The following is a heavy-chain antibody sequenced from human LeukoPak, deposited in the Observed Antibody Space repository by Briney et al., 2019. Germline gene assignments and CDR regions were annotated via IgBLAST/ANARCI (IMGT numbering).Heavy chain of an antibody. J-gene: IGHJ3*02. CDR1: GGSISSSSYY. V-gene: IGHV4-39*07. CDR2: IYYSGST. Sequence: PSETLTLTCTVSGGSISSSSYYWGWIRQPPGKGLEWIGSIYYSGSTYYNPSLKSRVTISVDTSKNQFSLKLSSVTAADTAVYYCARDPYYYGSGSYYNVAFDIWGQGTMVTVSS. D-gene: IGHD3-10*01. CDR3: ARDPYYYGSGSYYNVAFDI.